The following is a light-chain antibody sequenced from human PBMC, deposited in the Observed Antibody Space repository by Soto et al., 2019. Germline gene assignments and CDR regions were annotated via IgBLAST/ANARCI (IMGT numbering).Light chain of an antibody. CDR2: GAS. V-gene: IGKV3-15*01. Sequence: EIGMTQSHTTLSVSPGGRATLSCRGSRSISDTLAWYQQKPGQAPRLLLHGASTRAPGFPARFSGSGSGTDFTLTISSLQSEDFAVYYCQQYNNWPWTVAEGTKVDVK. CDR3: QQYNNWPWT. CDR1: RSISDT. J-gene: IGKJ1*01.